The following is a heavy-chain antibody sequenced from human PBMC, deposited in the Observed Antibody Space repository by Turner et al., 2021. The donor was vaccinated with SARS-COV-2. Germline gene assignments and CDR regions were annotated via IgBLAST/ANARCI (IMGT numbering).Heavy chain of an antibody. CDR1: GFSFSGYW. V-gene: IGHV3-7*01. CDR3: ARDGQSITMVRGVISPPFDN. Sequence: ELQLVESGGGLVQPGGSLRVSCAVSGFSFSGYWMSWVRQAPGKGLEWVANINQDGTETHYVDPVEGRLTISRDNAKNSLYLQMNSLRAEDTAVYYCARDGQSITMVRGVISPPFDNWGQGTLVTVSS. D-gene: IGHD3-10*01. CDR2: INQDGTET. J-gene: IGHJ4*02.